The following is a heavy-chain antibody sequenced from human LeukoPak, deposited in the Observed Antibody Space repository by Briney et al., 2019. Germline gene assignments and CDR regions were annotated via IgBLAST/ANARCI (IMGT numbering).Heavy chain of an antibody. J-gene: IGHJ6*02. CDR1: GFTFSSYA. Sequence: GGSLRLSCAASGFTFSSYAMSWVRQAPGKGLEWVSAISGSGGSTYYADSVKGRFTISRDNSKNTLFLQINSLRAEDTAVYYCAKVRRAGGYHYYGMDVWGQGTTVTVSS. D-gene: IGHD2-8*02. V-gene: IGHV3-23*01. CDR3: AKVRRAGGYHYYGMDV. CDR2: ISGSGGST.